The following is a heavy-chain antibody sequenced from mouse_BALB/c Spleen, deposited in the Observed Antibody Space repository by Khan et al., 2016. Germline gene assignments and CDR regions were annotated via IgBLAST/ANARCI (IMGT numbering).Heavy chain of an antibody. CDR3: AREDYGNYGAYFDD. J-gene: IGHJ2*01. Sequence: EVELVESGGGLVKPGGSLKLSCAASGFTFSSYAMSWVRQTPEKRLEWVASISSGGSTYYPDSVKGRFTISRDNARNLLNLQMSSLRSEDTAMYYCAREDYGNYGAYFDDWGQGTTLTVAS. CDR2: ISSGGST. D-gene: IGHD2-1*01. V-gene: IGHV5-6-5*01. CDR1: GFTFSSYA.